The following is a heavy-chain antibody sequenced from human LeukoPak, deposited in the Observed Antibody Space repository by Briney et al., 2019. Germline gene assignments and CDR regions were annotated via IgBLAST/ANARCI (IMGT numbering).Heavy chain of an antibody. Sequence: GGSLRLSCAASGFTFSSYAMSWVRQAPGKGLEWVSTITGSGTSTYYADSVKGRFTISRDNSKNTLCLRMSSLRAGDTAVYYCAKYAGSPGVFDYWGQGTLVTVSS. J-gene: IGHJ4*02. D-gene: IGHD1-26*01. CDR2: ITGSGTST. CDR3: AKYAGSPGVFDY. CDR1: GFTFSSYA. V-gene: IGHV3-23*01.